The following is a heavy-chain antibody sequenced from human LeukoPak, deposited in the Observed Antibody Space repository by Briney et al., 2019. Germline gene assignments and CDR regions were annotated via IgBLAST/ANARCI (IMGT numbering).Heavy chain of an antibody. CDR3: AKNTSPWISGFDY. V-gene: IGHV3-23*01. D-gene: IGHD3-10*01. Sequence: GGSLRLSCAASGFTFSSYAMTWVRQAPGKGLEWVSTISGSGGSTYYADSVKGRFTISRDNSKSTLYLHMNSLSAEDTAVYYCAKNTSPWISGFDYWGQGTLVTVSS. J-gene: IGHJ4*02. CDR1: GFTFSSYA. CDR2: ISGSGGST.